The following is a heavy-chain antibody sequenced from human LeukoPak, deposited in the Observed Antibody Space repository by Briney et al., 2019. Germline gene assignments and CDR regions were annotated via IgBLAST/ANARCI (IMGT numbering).Heavy chain of an antibody. V-gene: IGHV3-30*03. Sequence: GGSLRLSCAASGFTFSSYGMHWVRQAPGKGLEWVAVISYDGSNKYYADSVKGRFAISRDNSKNTLYLQMNSLRAEDTAVYYCARNSYDSSGEFDYWGQGTLVTVSS. CDR3: ARNSYDSSGEFDY. D-gene: IGHD3-22*01. CDR1: GFTFSSYG. J-gene: IGHJ4*02. CDR2: ISYDGSNK.